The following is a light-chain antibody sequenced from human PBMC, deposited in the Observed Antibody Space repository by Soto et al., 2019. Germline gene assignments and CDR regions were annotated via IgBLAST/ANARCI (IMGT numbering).Light chain of an antibody. CDR1: QDISNY. CDR3: QQYDGLPLT. V-gene: IGKV1-33*01. CDR2: DAS. J-gene: IGKJ4*01. Sequence: DIQMTQSPSSLSASVGDRVTITCQASQDISNYLNWYQQKPGKAPQLLIYDASNLETGVPSRFSGSGSGTDFTFTIDSLQPEDVATYYCQQYDGLPLTFGGGTKVEI.